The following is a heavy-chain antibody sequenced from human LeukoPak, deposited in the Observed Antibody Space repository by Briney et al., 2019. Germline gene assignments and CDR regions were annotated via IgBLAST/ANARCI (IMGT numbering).Heavy chain of an antibody. Sequence: GGSLRLSCAASGFTVSSNYMNWVRQAPGKGLEWVSIIYSSGGTDYADSVKGRFTISRDSSKNTLYLQMNCLRAEDTAVYYCARGEEDWGQGTLVTVSS. CDR2: IYSSGGT. J-gene: IGHJ4*02. CDR1: GFTVSSNY. V-gene: IGHV3-53*01. CDR3: ARGEED.